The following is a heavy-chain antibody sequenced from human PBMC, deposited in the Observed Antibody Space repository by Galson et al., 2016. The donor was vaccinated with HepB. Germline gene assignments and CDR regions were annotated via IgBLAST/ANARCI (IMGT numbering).Heavy chain of an antibody. D-gene: IGHD4-17*01. CDR1: GFTFSIFA. Sequence: SLRLFCAASGFTFSIFAMNWVRQAPGKGLEWVSGISDNGGSTYYVDSVKGRFTISRDNFKNMLYLQMNSLRAEDTAVYYCAKGLTTVTTEVDYWGQGTLVTVSS. CDR3: AKGLTTVTTEVDY. J-gene: IGHJ4*02. V-gene: IGHV3-23*01. CDR2: ISDNGGST.